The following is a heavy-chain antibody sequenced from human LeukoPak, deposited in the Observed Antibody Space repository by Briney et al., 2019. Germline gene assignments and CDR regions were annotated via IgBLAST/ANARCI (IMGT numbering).Heavy chain of an antibody. CDR2: IRYDGSNK. CDR3: AKDWGVYYGDYGNFDY. D-gene: IGHD4-17*01. CDR1: GFTFSTYG. V-gene: IGHV3-30*02. Sequence: GGSLRLSCAASGFTFSTYGMHWVRQAPGKGLEWVAFIRYDGSNKYYADSVKGRFTISRDNSKNTLYLQMNSLRAEDTAAYYCAKDWGVYYGDYGNFDYWGQGTLVTVSS. J-gene: IGHJ4*02.